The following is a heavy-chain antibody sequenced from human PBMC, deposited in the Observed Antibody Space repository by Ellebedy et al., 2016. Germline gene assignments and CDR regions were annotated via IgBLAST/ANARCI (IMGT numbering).Heavy chain of an antibody. D-gene: IGHD3-10*01. V-gene: IGHV3-30-3*01. CDR1: GFSFSSYV. CDR3: ARPLWFGELADAFDI. Sequence: GESLKISCAASGFSFSSYVMHWVRQAPGKGLEWVAVISYDGSNKYYADSVKGRFTISRDNSKHTLYLQMNSLRTEDTAVYYCARPLWFGELADAFDIWGQGTMVTVSS. J-gene: IGHJ3*02. CDR2: ISYDGSNK.